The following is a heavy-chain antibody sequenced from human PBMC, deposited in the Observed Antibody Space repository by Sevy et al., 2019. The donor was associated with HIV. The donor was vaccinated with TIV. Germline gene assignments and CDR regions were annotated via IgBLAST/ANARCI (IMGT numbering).Heavy chain of an antibody. CDR3: AKAGDMVRGVIIDY. D-gene: IGHD3-10*01. CDR2: INRNGSSK. CDR1: GCTFSSYW. V-gene: IGHV3-74*01. Sequence: GGSLRLSCAASGCTFSSYWMHWVHQAPGKGLVWVSRINRNGSSKSYANSVKGRFTISRDNAKNTLYLQMNSLRAEDTAVYYCAKAGDMVRGVIIDYWGQGTLVTVSS. J-gene: IGHJ4*02.